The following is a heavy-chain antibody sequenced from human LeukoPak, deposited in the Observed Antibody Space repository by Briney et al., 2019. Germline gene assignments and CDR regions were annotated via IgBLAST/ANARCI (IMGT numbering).Heavy chain of an antibody. Sequence: GGSLRLSCAASGFAFSSYGMHWVRQAPGKGLEWVAFIRYDGSNKYYADSVKGRFTISRDNSKNTLYLQMNSLRAEDTAVYYCAGSSSGWYRSYFDYWGQGTLVTVSS. CDR2: IRYDGSNK. D-gene: IGHD6-19*01. V-gene: IGHV3-30*02. CDR1: GFAFSSYG. J-gene: IGHJ4*02. CDR3: AGSSSGWYRSYFDY.